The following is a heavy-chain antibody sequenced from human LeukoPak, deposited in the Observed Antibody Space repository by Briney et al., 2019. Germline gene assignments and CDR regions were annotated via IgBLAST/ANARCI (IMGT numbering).Heavy chain of an antibody. Sequence: QPGGSLRLSCAASGFTFSSYGMHWVRQAPGKGLEWVAVIWYDGSNKYYADSVKGRFTISRDNSKNTLYLQMNSLRAEDTAVYYCAREGYYYGSGSLYFDYWGQGTLVTVSS. D-gene: IGHD3-10*01. CDR1: GFTFSSYG. CDR3: AREGYYYGSGSLYFDY. J-gene: IGHJ4*02. V-gene: IGHV3-33*01. CDR2: IWYDGSNK.